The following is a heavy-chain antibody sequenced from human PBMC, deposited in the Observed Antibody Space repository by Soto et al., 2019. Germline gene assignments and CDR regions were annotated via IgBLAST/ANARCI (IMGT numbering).Heavy chain of an antibody. D-gene: IGHD5-18*01. V-gene: IGHV4-61*01. CDR1: GGSVSSGSYY. Sequence: SETLSLTCTVSGGSVSSGSYYWSWIRQPPGKGLEWIGYIYYSGSTNYNPSLKSRVTISVDTSKNQFSLKLSSVTAADTAVYYCARVRSMWTRAGYSQPFDYWGQGTLVTVSS. J-gene: IGHJ4*02. CDR3: ARVRSMWTRAGYSQPFDY. CDR2: IYYSGST.